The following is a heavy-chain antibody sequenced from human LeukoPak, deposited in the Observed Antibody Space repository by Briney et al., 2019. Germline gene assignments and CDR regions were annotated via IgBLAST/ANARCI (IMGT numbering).Heavy chain of an antibody. J-gene: IGHJ4*02. CDR1: GFTFSDHY. D-gene: IGHD4-23*01. CDR2: ISSGSTYT. Sequence: GGSLRLSCEVSGFTFSDHYMSWIRQAPGKRQKWVSYISSGSTYTNYADSVEGRFTISRDNAKNSLYLQMNSLRAEDTAVYYCARGDYGGDYFDYWGQGTLVTVSS. V-gene: IGHV3-11*05. CDR3: ARGDYGGDYFDY.